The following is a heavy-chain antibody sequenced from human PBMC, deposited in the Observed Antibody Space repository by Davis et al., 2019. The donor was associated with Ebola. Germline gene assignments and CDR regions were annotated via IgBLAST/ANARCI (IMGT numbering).Heavy chain of an antibody. V-gene: IGHV1-58*01. CDR1: GFTFTSSA. CDR3: AAALRGLARFDY. D-gene: IGHD3-16*01. Sequence: AASVKVSCKASGFTFTSSAVQWVRQARGQRLEWIGWIVVGSGNTNYAQKFQERVTITRDMSTSTAYMELSSLRSEDTAVYYCAAALRGLARFDYWGQGTLVTVSS. CDR2: IVVGSGNT. J-gene: IGHJ4*02.